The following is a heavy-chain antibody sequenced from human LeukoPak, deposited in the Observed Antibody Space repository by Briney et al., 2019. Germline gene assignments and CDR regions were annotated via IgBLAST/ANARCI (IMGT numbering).Heavy chain of an antibody. CDR3: ARDASGYTTNWFDP. Sequence: SETLSLTCTVSGGSISGYYWSWIRQPAGKGLEWIGRIYSSGSTTYNPSLKSRVTVSVDTSKNQFSLRLNSVTAADTAVYYCARDASGYTTNWFDPWGQGTLVTVSS. CDR1: GGSISGYY. J-gene: IGHJ5*02. CDR2: IYSSGST. D-gene: IGHD5-12*01. V-gene: IGHV4-4*07.